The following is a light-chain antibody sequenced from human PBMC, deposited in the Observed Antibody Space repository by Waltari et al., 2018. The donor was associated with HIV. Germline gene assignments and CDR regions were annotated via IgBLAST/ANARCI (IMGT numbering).Light chain of an antibody. Sequence: QAALTQEPSLTLSPVGTVTLTCGSSTGSVTSAHSPYWFQQRPGQAPRTLIHDTSNKHSWTPARFSGSLLGGKAALTLSGAQAEDEAEYYCLLSYGGPRVFGGGTKLTVL. J-gene: IGLJ2*01. CDR3: LLSYGGPRV. V-gene: IGLV7-46*01. CDR2: DTS. CDR1: TGSVTSAHS.